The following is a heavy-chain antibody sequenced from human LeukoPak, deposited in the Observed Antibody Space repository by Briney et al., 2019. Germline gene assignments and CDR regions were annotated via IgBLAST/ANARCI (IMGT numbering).Heavy chain of an antibody. D-gene: IGHD3-3*01. CDR1: GSTFSSYA. Sequence: PGGSLRLSCAASGSTFSSYAMSWVRQAPGRGLEWVSAISDVGGSTYYADSVKGRFTISRDNSKNTLYMQMNSLRADDTAVYYCAMSGYDMRGQGTLVTVSS. CDR3: AMSGYDM. J-gene: IGHJ4*02. V-gene: IGHV3-23*01. CDR2: ISDVGGST.